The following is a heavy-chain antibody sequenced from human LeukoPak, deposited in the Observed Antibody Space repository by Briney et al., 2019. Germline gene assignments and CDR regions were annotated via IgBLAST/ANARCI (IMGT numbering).Heavy chain of an antibody. CDR2: IYYSGGT. D-gene: IGHD6-13*01. J-gene: IGHJ4*02. CDR1: GGSISSYY. V-gene: IGHV4-59*01. CDR3: AREAGIAAAVDY. Sequence: SETLSLTCTVSGGSISSYYWSWIRQPPGKGLEWIGYIYYSGGTNYNPSLKSRVTISVDTSKDQFSLKLSSVTAADTAVYYCAREAGIAAAVDYWGQGTLVTVCS.